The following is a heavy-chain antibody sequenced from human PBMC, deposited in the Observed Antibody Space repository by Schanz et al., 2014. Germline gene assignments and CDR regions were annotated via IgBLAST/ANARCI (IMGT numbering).Heavy chain of an antibody. CDR2: INQAASVQ. Sequence: EVQLVEYGGGLVQPGESLRLSCAASGFTFSASWMAWVRQAPGKGLEWVAAINQAASVQYYVDSVKGRFTISRDDAKNSHYLQMNSLRVEDTAVFYCVKIGYTHWSLDDWGQGILVTVSS. D-gene: IGHD6-13*01. CDR1: GFTFSASW. CDR3: VKIGYTHWSLDD. V-gene: IGHV3-7*01. J-gene: IGHJ4*02.